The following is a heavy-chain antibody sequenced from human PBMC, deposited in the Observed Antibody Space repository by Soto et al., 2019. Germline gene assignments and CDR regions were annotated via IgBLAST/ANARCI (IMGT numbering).Heavy chain of an antibody. D-gene: IGHD3-3*01. CDR2: INKAGSRK. J-gene: IGHJ6*03. Sequence: PGGSLRLSCAASGFTFIDYAMSWVRQAPGKGLEWVATINKAGSRKYYVDSVKGRFTISRDNAKNSLYLQMNSLRAEDTAVYYCARGLSGYDFWSGYLGYYYYYMDVWGKGTTVTVSS. CDR1: GFTFIDYA. V-gene: IGHV3-7*01. CDR3: ARGLSGYDFWSGYLGYYYYYMDV.